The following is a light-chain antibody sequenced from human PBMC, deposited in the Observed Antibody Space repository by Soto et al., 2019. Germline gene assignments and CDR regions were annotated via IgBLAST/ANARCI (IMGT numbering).Light chain of an antibody. CDR1: QSISSN. V-gene: IGKV3-15*01. J-gene: IGKJ1*01. Sequence: EVLMTQSPATLSVSPGERATLSCRASQSISSNLAWYQQKPGQAPRLLIHGASTRATGIPARFSGGGSGTEFTLTISSLQSEDFAVYYCQQYNDWPPWTFGQGTKVEIK. CDR3: QQYNDWPPWT. CDR2: GAS.